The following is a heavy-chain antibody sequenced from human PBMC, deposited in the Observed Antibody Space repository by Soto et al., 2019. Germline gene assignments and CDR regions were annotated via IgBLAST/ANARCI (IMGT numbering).Heavy chain of an antibody. Sequence: PLEILSLTCTVSGGSISSYCWSWIRQPPGKGLEWIGYIYYSGSTNYNPSLKSRVTISVDTSKNQFSLKLSSVTAADTAVYYCARLGWEGGGNGESPWGQGTLVTVSS. J-gene: IGHJ5*02. V-gene: IGHV4-59*01. CDR2: IYYSGST. CDR3: ARLGWEGGGNGESP. CDR1: GGSISSYC. D-gene: IGHD2-15*01.